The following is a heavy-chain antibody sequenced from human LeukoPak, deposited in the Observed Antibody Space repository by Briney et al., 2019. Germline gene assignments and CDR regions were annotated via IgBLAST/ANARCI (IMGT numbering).Heavy chain of an antibody. CDR2: IYYSGST. CDR1: GGSISSYY. D-gene: IGHD3-22*01. V-gene: IGHV4-59*06. Sequence: PSETLSLTCTVSGGSISSYYWSWIRQHPGKGLEWIGYIYYSGSTYYNPSLKSRVTISVDTSKNQFSLKLSSVTAADTAVYYCAREFDDSSGYFDYWGQGTLVTVSS. J-gene: IGHJ4*02. CDR3: AREFDDSSGYFDY.